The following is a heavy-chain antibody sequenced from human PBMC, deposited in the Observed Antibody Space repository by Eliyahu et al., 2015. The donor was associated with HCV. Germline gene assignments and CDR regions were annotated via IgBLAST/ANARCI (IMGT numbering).Heavy chain of an antibody. J-gene: IGHJ4*02. Sequence: EVQLLESGGGLVQPGGSLRLSCAASGFIFDSYAMSWVRQAPGKGLEGVSSITSTTSSTYYADSVKGRFTISRDNSKNTLYLQMNSLTAEDTAIYYCAKVGAVAGGDFDHWGQGTLVSVSS. D-gene: IGHD6-19*01. CDR3: AKVGAVAGGDFDH. V-gene: IGHV3-23*01. CDR2: ITSTTSST. CDR1: GFIFDSYA.